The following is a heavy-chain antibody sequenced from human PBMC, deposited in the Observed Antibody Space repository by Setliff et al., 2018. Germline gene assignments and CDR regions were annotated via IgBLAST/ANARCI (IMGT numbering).Heavy chain of an antibody. CDR3: ARGPSPTVTPSRLIYFYHMDV. D-gene: IGHD4-17*01. CDR1: GYPLKTYD. J-gene: IGHJ6*03. CDR2: IIPVLGMT. Sequence: ASVKVSCKASGYPLKTYDINWVRQAPGQGLEWLGRIIPVLGMTDYAQKFQGRLTITADQSTTTVYMELSSLRFDDTALYYCARGPSPTVTPSRLIYFYHMDVWGTGTTITVSS. V-gene: IGHV1-69*10.